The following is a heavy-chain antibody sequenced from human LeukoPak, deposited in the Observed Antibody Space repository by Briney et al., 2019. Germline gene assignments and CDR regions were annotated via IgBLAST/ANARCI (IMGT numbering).Heavy chain of an antibody. Sequence: SVKVSCKASGGTFTSYAISWVRQAPGQGLEWMGGIIPIFGTANYAQKFQGRVTITADESTSKAYMELSSLRSEDTAVYYCAGPSPSSSWYHRAFDIWGQGTMVTVSS. D-gene: IGHD6-13*01. J-gene: IGHJ3*02. CDR2: IIPIFGTA. V-gene: IGHV1-69*13. CDR3: AGPSPSSSWYHRAFDI. CDR1: GGTFTSYA.